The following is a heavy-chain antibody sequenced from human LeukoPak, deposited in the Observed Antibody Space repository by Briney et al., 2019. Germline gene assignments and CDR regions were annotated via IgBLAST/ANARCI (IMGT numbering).Heavy chain of an antibody. J-gene: IGHJ6*03. CDR2: IYSCGST. CDR1: GFTVSSNY. Sequence: GGYLRLSCAASGFTVSSNYMSWVRQAPGKGLEWVSVIYSCGSTYYADSVKGRFTISRDNSKNTLYLQMNSLRAEDTAVYYCAREVGKQLTRYYYYYYMDVWGKGTTVTVSS. CDR3: AREVGKQLTRYYYYYYMDV. V-gene: IGHV3-66*01. D-gene: IGHD6-13*01.